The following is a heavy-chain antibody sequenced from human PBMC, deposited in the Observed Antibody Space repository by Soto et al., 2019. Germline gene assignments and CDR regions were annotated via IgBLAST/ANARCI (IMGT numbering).Heavy chain of an antibody. Sequence: QLQLQESGPGLVKPSETLSLTCTVSGGSISSSSSYWGWIRQPPGKGLEWIGSRYYSGSTYYNPSLKSRVTISVDTSKNQLSLKLSSVTAADTAVYDCASLFPWLSEGLDYWGQGTLVTVS. CDR3: ASLFPWLSEGLDY. J-gene: IGHJ4*02. CDR1: GGSISSSSSY. D-gene: IGHD3-22*01. V-gene: IGHV4-39*01. CDR2: RYYSGST.